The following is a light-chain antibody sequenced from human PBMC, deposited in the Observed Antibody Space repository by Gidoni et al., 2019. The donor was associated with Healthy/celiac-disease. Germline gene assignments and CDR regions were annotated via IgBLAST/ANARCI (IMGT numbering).Light chain of an antibody. CDR3: AAWDDSLNGPYV. Sequence: QSVLPQPPSASGPPGKRVTIHCSGSSSNIGSNTVNWYQQLPGTAPKLLIYSNTQRPSGVPDRFSGSKSGTSASLAISGLQSEDEADYYCAAWDDSLNGPYVFGTVTKVTVL. CDR2: SNT. V-gene: IGLV1-44*01. J-gene: IGLJ1*01. CDR1: SSNIGSNT.